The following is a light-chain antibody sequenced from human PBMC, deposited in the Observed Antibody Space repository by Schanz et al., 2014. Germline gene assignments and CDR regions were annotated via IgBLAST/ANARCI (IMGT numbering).Light chain of an antibody. V-gene: IGKV3-15*01. J-gene: IGKJ1*01. Sequence: EIVMTQSPATLSVSPGERATLSCRASQSVSSSYLAWYQQKPGQAPRLLIYGASTRATGIPARFSGSGSATDFTLTISSLQAEDFAVYYCQHYYNWPRTFGQGTKVEIK. CDR3: QHYYNWPRT. CDR1: QSVSSSY. CDR2: GAS.